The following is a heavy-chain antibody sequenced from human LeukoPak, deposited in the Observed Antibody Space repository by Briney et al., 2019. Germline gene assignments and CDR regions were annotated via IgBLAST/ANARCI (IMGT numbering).Heavy chain of an antibody. CDR1: GYTFTSYE. V-gene: IGHV1-8*01. CDR2: MNPNNANT. J-gene: IGHJ2*01. D-gene: IGHD3-22*01. Sequence: ASVKVSCKASGYTFTSYEINWVRQATGQGLEWMGRMNPNNANTGYAQKFQGRVTMTRSTSTSTAYMELSSLKSEDTAVYYCARDYYYDTSGHRSGYFDLWGRGTLVTVSS. CDR3: ARDYYYDTSGHRSGYFDL.